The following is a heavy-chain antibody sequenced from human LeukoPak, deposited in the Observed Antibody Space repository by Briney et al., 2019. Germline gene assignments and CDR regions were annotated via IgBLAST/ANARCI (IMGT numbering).Heavy chain of an antibody. CDR1: GYTFTGYY. D-gene: IGHD5-12*01. J-gene: IGHJ4*02. CDR3: ARSEVADY. CDR2: INPDSGAT. V-gene: IGHV1-2*02. Sequence: GASVKVSCKASGYTFTGYYMHWVRQAPGQGLEWMGWINPDSGATNYAQRFQGRVTMTRDTSISTAYMELSRLRSDDTALYYCARSEVADYWGQGTLVTVSS.